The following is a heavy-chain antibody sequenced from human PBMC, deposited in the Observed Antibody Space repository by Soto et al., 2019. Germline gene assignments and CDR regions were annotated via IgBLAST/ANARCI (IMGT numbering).Heavy chain of an antibody. CDR2: ISYDGSNK. CDR3: SEAAGKNY. J-gene: IGHJ4*02. D-gene: IGHD6-13*01. Sequence: GGSLRLSCAASGFTFSSYAMHWVRQAPGKGLKWVAVISYDGSNKYYADSVKGRFTISRDNSKNTLYLQMNSLRAEDTAVYYCSEAAGKNYWGQGTLVTVSS. V-gene: IGHV3-30-3*01. CDR1: GFTFSSYA.